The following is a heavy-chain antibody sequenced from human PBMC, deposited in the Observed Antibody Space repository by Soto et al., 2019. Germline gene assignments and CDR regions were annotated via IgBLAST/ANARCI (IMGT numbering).Heavy chain of an antibody. CDR2: IYYSGST. Sequence: SETLSLTCTVSGGSISSSSYYWGWIRQPPGKGLEWIGSIYYSGSTYYNPSLKSRVTISVDTSKNQFSLKLSSVTAADTAVYYCARHFYNIVVVPAAIDYWGQGTLVTVSS. V-gene: IGHV4-39*01. CDR1: GGSISSSSYY. D-gene: IGHD2-2*01. J-gene: IGHJ4*02. CDR3: ARHFYNIVVVPAAIDY.